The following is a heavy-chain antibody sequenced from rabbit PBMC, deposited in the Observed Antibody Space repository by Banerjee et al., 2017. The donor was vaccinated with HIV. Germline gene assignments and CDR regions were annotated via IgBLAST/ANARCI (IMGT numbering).Heavy chain of an antibody. J-gene: IGHJ4*01. CDR2: IDPVFGST. D-gene: IGHD6-1*01. V-gene: IGHV1S7*01. CDR3: ARGSYYSYGYAGYAYAHIFYNL. CDR1: GFTISSSYW. Sequence: QQLEESGGGLVQPGESLTLSCKASGFTISSSYWMCWVRQAPGKGLEWIGYIDPVFGSTYYARWVNGRFTISSDNAQNTVDLQMNSLTAADTATYFCARGSYYSYGYAGYAYAHIFYNLWGPGTLVTVS.